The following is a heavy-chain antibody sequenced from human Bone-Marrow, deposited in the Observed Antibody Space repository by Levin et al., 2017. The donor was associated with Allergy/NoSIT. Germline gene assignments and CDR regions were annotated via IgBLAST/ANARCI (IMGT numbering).Heavy chain of an antibody. Sequence: LGESLKISCAASGFTFSNFAMHWVRQAPGKGLEWVAAIPHDGANTYYTDSVRGRFTISRDNSKNTLFVEMNSLRVEDTAVYYCARGPGLAVGKGYFDSWGQGTLVTVSS. V-gene: IGHV3-30-3*01. CDR1: GFTFSNFA. CDR3: ARGPGLAVGKGYFDS. J-gene: IGHJ5*01. D-gene: IGHD6-19*01. CDR2: IPHDGANT.